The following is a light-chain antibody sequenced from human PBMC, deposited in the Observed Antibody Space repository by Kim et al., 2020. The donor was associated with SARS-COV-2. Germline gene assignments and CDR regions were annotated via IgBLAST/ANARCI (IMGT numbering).Light chain of an antibody. V-gene: IGLV3-9*01. CDR2: RDS. CDR3: QVWDSSTVV. J-gene: IGLJ2*01. CDR1: NIGNKN. Sequence: SYELTQPLSVSVALGQTARITCGGNNIGNKNVHWYQQKPGQAPVLVIYRDSNRPSGIPERFSGSNSGNTATLTISRARAGDEADYYCQVWDSSTVVFGGGTQLTVL.